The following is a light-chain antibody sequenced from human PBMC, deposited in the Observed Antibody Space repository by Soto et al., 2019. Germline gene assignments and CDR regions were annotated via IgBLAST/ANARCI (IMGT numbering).Light chain of an antibody. V-gene: IGLV2-8*01. Sequence: QSALAQPPSASGSPGQSVTISCTGTSSDVGDNYVSWYQQHLGKAPKLIIYEVTLRPSGVPDRFSGAKSGNTASLTVSGLQVDDEAEYYCSAYAGSNTFVFGTGTKLTVL. J-gene: IGLJ6*01. CDR1: SSDVGDNY. CDR2: EVT. CDR3: SAYAGSNTFV.